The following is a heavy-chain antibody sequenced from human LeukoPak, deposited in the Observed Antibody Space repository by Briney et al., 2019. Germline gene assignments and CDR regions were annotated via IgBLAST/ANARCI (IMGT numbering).Heavy chain of an antibody. CDR3: ARGWGYYAFDI. CDR1: GFTFSSYW. D-gene: IGHD2-15*01. V-gene: IGHV3-7*01. CDR2: IKQDESEK. Sequence: GGSLRLSCAASGFTFSSYWMYWVRQAPGKGLEWVASIKQDESEKNYGDSVKGRFAVSRDNAKNSLFLQMNSLRAEDTAVYYCARGWGYYAFDIWGQGTMVTVSS. J-gene: IGHJ3*02.